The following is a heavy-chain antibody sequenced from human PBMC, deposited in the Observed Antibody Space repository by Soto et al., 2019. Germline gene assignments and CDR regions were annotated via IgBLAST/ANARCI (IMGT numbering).Heavy chain of an antibody. CDR3: ARDYYYDSMGAKLFLTRDDAFDI. CDR2: IIPIFGTA. V-gene: IGHV1-69*13. J-gene: IGHJ3*02. CDR1: GGTFSSYA. Sequence: SVKVSCKASGGTFSSYAISWVRQAPGQGLEWMGGIIPIFGTANYAQKFQGRVTITADESTSTAYMELSSLRSEDTAVYYCARDYYYDSMGAKLFLTRDDAFDIWGQGTMVTVSS. D-gene: IGHD3-22*01.